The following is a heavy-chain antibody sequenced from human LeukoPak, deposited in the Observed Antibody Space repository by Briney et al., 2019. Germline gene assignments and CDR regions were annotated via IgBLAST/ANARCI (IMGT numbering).Heavy chain of an antibody. Sequence: RPSETLSLTCTVSGGSISSSSYYWGWIRQPPGKGLEWIGSIYYSGSTYYNPSLKSRVTISVDTSKNQFSLKLSSVTAADTAVYYCAAPSVYCGGDCYSFDYWGQGTLVTVSS. CDR3: AAPSVYCGGDCYSFDY. J-gene: IGHJ4*02. D-gene: IGHD2-21*01. CDR2: IYYSGST. V-gene: IGHV4-39*01. CDR1: GGSISSSSYY.